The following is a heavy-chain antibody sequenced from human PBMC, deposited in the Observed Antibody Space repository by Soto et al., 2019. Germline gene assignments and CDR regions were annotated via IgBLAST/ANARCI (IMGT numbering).Heavy chain of an antibody. Sequence: SETLSLTCTVSGGSMSNRYYYWSWVRQNPGQGLEWIGHIFHSGRTYYNPSLKSRVTISVDRSKNQFSLKLSSVTAADTAVYYCARVPGPWGQGTLVTVSS. CDR1: GGSMSNRYYY. V-gene: IGHV4-30-4*08. D-gene: IGHD7-27*01. CDR3: ARVPGP. CDR2: IFHSGRT. J-gene: IGHJ5*02.